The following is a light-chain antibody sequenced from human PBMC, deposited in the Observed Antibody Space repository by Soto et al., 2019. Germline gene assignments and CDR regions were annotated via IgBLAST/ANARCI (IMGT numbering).Light chain of an antibody. V-gene: IGKV3-15*01. CDR1: QSVSNN. J-gene: IGKJ3*01. Sequence: EIVMTQSPATLSVSPGERVTLSCRASQSVSNNLAWYQQKPGQAPRLLIYGATATATGIPARFSGSGSGTEFILTISSLQSEDFAVYYCQQYGSSPLFTFGPGTKVDIK. CDR2: GAT. CDR3: QQYGSSPLFT.